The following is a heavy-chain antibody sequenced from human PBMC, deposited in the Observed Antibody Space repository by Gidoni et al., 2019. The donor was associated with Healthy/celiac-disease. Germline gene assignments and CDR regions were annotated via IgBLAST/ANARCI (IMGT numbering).Heavy chain of an antibody. D-gene: IGHD3-3*01. V-gene: IGHV4-59*01. Sequence: QVQLQESGPGLVKPSETLSLPCTVSGGSIRSYYWSWIRQPPGKGLEWIGYIYYSGSTNYNPSLKSRVTISVDTSKNQFSLKLSSVTAADTAVYYCAREFRGRGDFWSGPTYYYMDVWGKGTTVTVSS. CDR1: GGSIRSYY. CDR2: IYYSGST. J-gene: IGHJ6*03. CDR3: AREFRGRGDFWSGPTYYYMDV.